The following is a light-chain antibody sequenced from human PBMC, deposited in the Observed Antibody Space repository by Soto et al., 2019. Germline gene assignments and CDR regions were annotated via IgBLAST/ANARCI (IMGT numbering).Light chain of an antibody. CDR3: QQYNNWPLT. CDR1: QSVRSD. Sequence: EIVLTQSPATLSVSPGDRATLSCRASQSVRSDLAWLQQKPGQAPRLLIYDASTRATGIPARFSGSVSGTEFTLTISSLQSEDFAIYYCQQYNNWPLTFGGGTKVEMK. CDR2: DAS. V-gene: IGKV3-15*01. J-gene: IGKJ4*01.